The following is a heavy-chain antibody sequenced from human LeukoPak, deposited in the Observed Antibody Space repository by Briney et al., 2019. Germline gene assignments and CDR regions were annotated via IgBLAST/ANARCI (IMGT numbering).Heavy chain of an antibody. CDR2: FYYSGST. D-gene: IGHD2-15*01. CDR1: GGSISSRPYC. J-gene: IGHJ6*03. V-gene: IGHV4-39*07. CDR3: ARENCSGGSCYSIYYYYYMDV. Sequence: SETLSLTCTVSGGSISSRPYCWGWIRQPPGKGLEWLGNFYYSGSTYYNPSLKSRVTISVDTSKNQFSLKLSSVTAADTAVYYCARENCSGGSCYSIYYYYYMDVWGKGTTVTVSS.